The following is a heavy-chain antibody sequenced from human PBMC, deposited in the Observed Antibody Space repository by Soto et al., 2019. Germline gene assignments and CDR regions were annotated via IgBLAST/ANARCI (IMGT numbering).Heavy chain of an antibody. CDR2: ISGSGGST. J-gene: IGHJ4*02. CDR3: AKVSGSYYSPFYFDY. D-gene: IGHD3-10*01. V-gene: IGHV3-23*01. CDR1: GFTFSSYA. Sequence: GSLRLSCAASGFTFSSYAMSWVRQAPGKGLEWVSAISGSGGSTYYADSVKGRFTISRDNSKNTLYLQMNSLRAEDTAVYYCAKVSGSYYSPFYFDYWGQGTLVTVSS.